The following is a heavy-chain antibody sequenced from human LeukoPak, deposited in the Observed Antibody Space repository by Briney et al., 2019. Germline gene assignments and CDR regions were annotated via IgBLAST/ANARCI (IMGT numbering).Heavy chain of an antibody. CDR1: GFTFSSYS. D-gene: IGHD6-13*01. Sequence: PGGSLRLSCAASGFTFSSYSMNWVRQAPGKGLEWVSSISSSSSYIYYADSVKGRFTISRDNAKNSLYLQMNSLRAEDTAVYYCARASIAAAGTQFYAFDIWGQGTMVTVSS. CDR3: ARASIAAAGTQFYAFDI. CDR2: ISSSSSYI. J-gene: IGHJ3*02. V-gene: IGHV3-21*01.